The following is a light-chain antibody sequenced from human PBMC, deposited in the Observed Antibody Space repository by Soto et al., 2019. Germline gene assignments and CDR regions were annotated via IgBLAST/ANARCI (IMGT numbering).Light chain of an antibody. V-gene: IGKV3-15*01. J-gene: IGKJ1*01. Sequence: ETVMTQSPATLSVSPGERVTLSCRDSQSVNSDLAWYQKKASQAPRLIIYGSSTRATGIPARFSGGGSGTEFTLTISSLQSEDFAVNYCQQNDNWPRTFGQGTKVDIK. CDR3: QQNDNWPRT. CDR1: QSVNSD. CDR2: GSS.